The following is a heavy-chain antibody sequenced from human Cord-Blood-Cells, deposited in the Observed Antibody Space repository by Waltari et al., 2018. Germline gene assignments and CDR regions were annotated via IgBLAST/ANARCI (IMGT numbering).Heavy chain of an antibody. CDR3: ARGPAARYYYYYYMDV. Sequence: QVQLVQSGAEVKKPGASVKVSCKASGYTFTSYDINWVRQATGQGLEWMGWKNPNSGNTGYAQKFQGRVTITRNTSISTAYMELSSLRSEDTAVYYCARGPAARYYYYYYMDVWGKGTTVTVSS. CDR2: KNPNSGNT. J-gene: IGHJ6*03. CDR1: GYTFTSYD. D-gene: IGHD6-6*01. V-gene: IGHV1-8*03.